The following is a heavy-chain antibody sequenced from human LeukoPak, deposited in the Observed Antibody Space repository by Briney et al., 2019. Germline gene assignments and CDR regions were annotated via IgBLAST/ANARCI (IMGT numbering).Heavy chain of an antibody. Sequence: GGSLRLSCAASGFTFSSYSMNWVRQAPGKGLEWVSSISSSSSYIYYADSVKGRFTISRDNAKNSLYLQINSLRAEDTAVYYCARSPTEYDSSGYYYFDYWGQGTLVTVSS. J-gene: IGHJ4*02. CDR3: ARSPTEYDSSGYYYFDY. V-gene: IGHV3-21*01. D-gene: IGHD3-22*01. CDR2: ISSSSSYI. CDR1: GFTFSSYS.